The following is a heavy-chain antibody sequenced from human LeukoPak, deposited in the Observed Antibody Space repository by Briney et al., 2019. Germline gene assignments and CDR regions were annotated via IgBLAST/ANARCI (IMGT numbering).Heavy chain of an antibody. CDR1: GFTFRNYA. Sequence: PGGSLRLSCAASGFTFRNYAMHWVRQAPGKGLEWVAVISYDGTNKYYADPVKGRFTISRDNSKNSLYLQMNSLRAEDTALYYCAKDSYDGSGYYYPDYWGQGTLVTVSS. V-gene: IGHV3-30*01. CDR3: AKDSYDGSGYYYPDY. CDR2: ISYDGTNK. D-gene: IGHD3-22*01. J-gene: IGHJ4*02.